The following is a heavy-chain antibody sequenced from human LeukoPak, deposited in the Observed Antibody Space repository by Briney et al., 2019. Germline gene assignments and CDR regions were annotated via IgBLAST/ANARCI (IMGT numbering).Heavy chain of an antibody. CDR2: IYTSGST. J-gene: IGHJ6*03. CDR3: ARARQLVSSYYYYMDV. CDR1: GGSISSSGYY. V-gene: IGHV4-61*05. D-gene: IGHD6-6*01. Sequence: SETLSLTCTVSGGSISSSGYYWGWIRQTPGKGLEWIGRIYTSGSTNYNPSLKSRVTMSVDTSKNQFSLKLSSVTAADTAVYYCARARQLVSSYYYYMDVWGKGTTVTVSS.